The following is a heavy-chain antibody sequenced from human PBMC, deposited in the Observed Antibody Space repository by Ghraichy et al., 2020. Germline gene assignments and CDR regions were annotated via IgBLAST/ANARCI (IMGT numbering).Heavy chain of an antibody. D-gene: IGHD6-25*01. CDR3: ARAPKYLAAAQAGWPY. CDR2: ISAYNGNK. J-gene: IGHJ4*02. CDR1: GYTFTNYG. V-gene: IGHV1-18*04. Sequence: ASVKVSCKTSGYTFTNYGYNWVRQAPGQGLEWMGWISAYNGNKEYAQNLRGRVTMTTDTSTNTAYMELRSLRSDDTAVYYCARAPKYLAAAQAGWPYWGQGTLVAVSS.